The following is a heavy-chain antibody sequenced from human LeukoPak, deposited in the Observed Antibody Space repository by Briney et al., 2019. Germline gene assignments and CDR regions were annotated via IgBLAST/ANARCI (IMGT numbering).Heavy chain of an antibody. V-gene: IGHV3-30*02. Sequence: GGSLRLSCVASGFTFSNYGMHWVCLAPAQGLEWVSFTRIDGSNKDYADYVKGLFTISRDNSKKTMYLEMNSLSTEDTAVYYCEKSQNSGGYRSFDYWGQGTLVTVSS. J-gene: IGHJ4*02. CDR3: EKSQNSGGYRSFDY. CDR2: TRIDGSNK. CDR1: GFTFSNYG. D-gene: IGHD2-15*01.